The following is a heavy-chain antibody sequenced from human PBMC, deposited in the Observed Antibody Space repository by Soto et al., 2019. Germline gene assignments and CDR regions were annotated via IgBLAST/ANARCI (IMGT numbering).Heavy chain of an antibody. D-gene: IGHD5-12*01. J-gene: IGHJ6*02. Sequence: GASVKVSCKASGYTFTSYGISWVRQAPGQGLEWMGWISAYNGNTNYAQKLQGRVTMTTDTSTSTAYMELRSLRSDDTAVYYCARGFRVEMATWGWYYGMDVWGQGTTVTVSS. CDR2: ISAYNGNT. CDR3: ARGFRVEMATWGWYYGMDV. V-gene: IGHV1-18*04. CDR1: GYTFTSYG.